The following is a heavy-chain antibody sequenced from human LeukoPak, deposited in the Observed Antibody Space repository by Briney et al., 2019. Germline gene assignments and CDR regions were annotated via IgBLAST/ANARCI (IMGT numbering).Heavy chain of an antibody. CDR1: GGSISSYY. CDR2: IYYSGST. J-gene: IGHJ4*02. Sequence: SETLSLTCTVSGGSISSYYWSWIRQPPGKGLEWIGYIYYSGSTNYNPSLKSRVTISVDTSKNQFSLKLSSVTAADTAVYYCASDYGDYGLLGYWGQGTLVTVSS. CDR3: ASDYGDYGLLGY. D-gene: IGHD4-17*01. V-gene: IGHV4-59*01.